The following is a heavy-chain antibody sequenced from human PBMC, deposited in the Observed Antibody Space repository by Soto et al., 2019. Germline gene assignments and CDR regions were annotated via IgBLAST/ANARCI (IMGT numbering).Heavy chain of an antibody. CDR1: GGSISSSSYY. CDR2: IYYSGST. V-gene: IGHV4-39*01. J-gene: IGHJ3*02. Sequence: QLQLQESGPGLVKPSETLSLTCTVSGGSISSSSYYWGWIRQPPGKGLEWIGSIYYSGSTYYNPSLKSRVTISVDTSKTQFSLKLSSVPAADTAVYYCARNPVYSGYDLRPYACDIWGQGTMVTVSS. CDR3: ARNPVYSGYDLRPYACDI. D-gene: IGHD5-12*01.